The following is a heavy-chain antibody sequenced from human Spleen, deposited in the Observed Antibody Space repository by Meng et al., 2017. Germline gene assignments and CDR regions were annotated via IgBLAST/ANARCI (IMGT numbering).Heavy chain of an antibody. CDR3: AKDSYAFDS. V-gene: IGHV3-48*01. CDR1: GFTFSGHW. D-gene: IGHD2-8*01. J-gene: IGHJ4*02. CDR2: ISSSGSTI. Sequence: GESLKISCAASGFTFSGHWMHWVRQAPGKGLEWVSYISSSGSTIYYADSVKGRFTISRDNSKATLYLEMNNLRAEDTAVYYCAKDSYAFDSWGQGTLVTVSS.